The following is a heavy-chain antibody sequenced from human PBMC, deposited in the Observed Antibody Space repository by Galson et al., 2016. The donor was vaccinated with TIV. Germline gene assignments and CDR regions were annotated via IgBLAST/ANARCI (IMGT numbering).Heavy chain of an antibody. CDR3: ARDVRGTWTNMDQ. CDR2: IGTYNGDR. D-gene: IGHD1/OR15-1a*01. V-gene: IGHV1-18*01. Sequence: QSGAEVKPPGASVKVSCKASGYTFTNYGISWVRQAPGQGLEWMGWIGTYNGDRRYAQKFQDRVTMTTDTSTSTAYLEVRSLRSDDTAVYYCARDVRGTWTNMDQWGQGTLVTVSS. CDR1: GYTFTNYG. J-gene: IGHJ4*02.